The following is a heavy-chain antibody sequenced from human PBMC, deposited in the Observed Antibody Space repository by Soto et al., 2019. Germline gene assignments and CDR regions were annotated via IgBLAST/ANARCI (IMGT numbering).Heavy chain of an antibody. Sequence: TLSLTCTVSGGSISSGGYYWSWIRQHPGKGLEWIGYIYYSGSTYYNPSLKSRVTISVDTSKNQFSLKLSSVTAADTAVYYCARVTTYYYDSSGYYYPYYFDYWGQGTLVTVSS. V-gene: IGHV4-31*03. D-gene: IGHD3-22*01. CDR3: ARVTTYYYDSSGYYYPYYFDY. J-gene: IGHJ4*02. CDR1: GGSISSGGYY. CDR2: IYYSGST.